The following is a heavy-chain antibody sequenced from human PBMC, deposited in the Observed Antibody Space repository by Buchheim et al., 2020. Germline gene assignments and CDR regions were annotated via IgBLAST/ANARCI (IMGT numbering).Heavy chain of an antibody. CDR2: ISYDGSNK. D-gene: IGHD1-26*01. Sequence: QVQLVESGGGVVQPGRSLRLSCAASGFTFSNYGLHWVRQAPGKGLEWVAVISYDGSNKYYADSVKGRFTISRDNSKNTLYLQMISLSAEDTAVYYGAWTTTGGSYGMDVWGQGTT. J-gene: IGHJ6*02. CDR3: AWTTTGGSYGMDV. V-gene: IGHV3-30*03. CDR1: GFTFSNYG.